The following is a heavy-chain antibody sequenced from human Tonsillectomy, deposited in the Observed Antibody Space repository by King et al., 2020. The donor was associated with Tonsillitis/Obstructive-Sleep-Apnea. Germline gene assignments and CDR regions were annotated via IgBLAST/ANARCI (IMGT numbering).Heavy chain of an antibody. D-gene: IGHD5-18*01. V-gene: IGHV3-53*01. CDR1: GFIVSSNY. CDR3: AGGGWIQRFDY. CDR2: IYSGGST. Sequence: VQLVESGGGLIQSGGSLRLSCAASGFIVSSNYMSWVRQAPGKGLEWVSVIYSGGSTYYADSVKGRFTISRDNSKNTLYLQMNSRRAEDTAVYYCAGGGWIQRFDYWGQGTLVTVSS. J-gene: IGHJ4*02.